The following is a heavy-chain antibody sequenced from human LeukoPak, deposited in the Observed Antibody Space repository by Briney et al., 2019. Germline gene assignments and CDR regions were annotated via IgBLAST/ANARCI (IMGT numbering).Heavy chain of an antibody. D-gene: IGHD6-19*01. CDR3: AMRTGYSSGWYAY. CDR2: ISSSSSYI. Sequence: GGSLRLSSAASGITVSSNYMSWVRQAPGKGLEWVSSISSSSSYIYYADSVKGRFTISRDNAKNSLYLQMNSLRAEDTAVYYCAMRTGYSSGWYAYWGQGTLVTVSS. J-gene: IGHJ4*02. V-gene: IGHV3-21*01. CDR1: GITVSSNY.